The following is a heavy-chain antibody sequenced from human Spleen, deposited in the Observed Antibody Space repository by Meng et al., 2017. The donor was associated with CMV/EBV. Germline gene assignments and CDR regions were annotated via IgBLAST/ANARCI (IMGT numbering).Heavy chain of an antibody. V-gene: IGHV4-39*07. CDR2: INQSGIT. CDR3: ARFRGGTSPLDY. D-gene: IGHD3-10*01. Sequence: SETLSLTCTVSGGSISSSSYYWGWIRQPPGKGLEWIGEINQSGITNYNPSLKSRVTISVDTSKNQFSLKLSSVTAADTAVYYCARFRGGTSPLDYWGQGTLVTVSS. J-gene: IGHJ4*02. CDR1: GGSISSSSYY.